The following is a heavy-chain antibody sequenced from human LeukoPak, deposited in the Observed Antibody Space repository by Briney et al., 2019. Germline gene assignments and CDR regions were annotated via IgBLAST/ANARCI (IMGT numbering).Heavy chain of an antibody. V-gene: IGHV4-59*01. CDR2: IYYSGST. CDR1: GGSISSYY. CDR3: ARGYYYDSSGYYPTFFDY. D-gene: IGHD3-22*01. J-gene: IGHJ4*02. Sequence: SETPSLTCTVSGGSISSYYWSRIRQPPGKGLEWIGYIYYSGSTNYNPSLKSRVTISVDTSKNQFSLKLSSVTAADTAVYYCARGYYYDSSGYYPTFFDYWGQGTLVTVSS.